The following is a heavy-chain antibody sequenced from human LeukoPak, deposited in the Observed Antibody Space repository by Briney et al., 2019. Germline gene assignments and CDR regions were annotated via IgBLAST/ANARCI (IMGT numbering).Heavy chain of an antibody. D-gene: IGHD3-16*02. CDR3: ASSKVWESYRYFDY. J-gene: IGHJ4*02. V-gene: IGHV3-7*01. CDR2: IKPDGGQK. CDR1: GFSFSTYW. Sequence: GGSLRLSCAASGFSFSTYWMSWVRQVPGKGLEWVANIKPDGGQKDYVDSVKDRFTISRGNAKNSVFLQMNNLRVEDTAVYYCASSKVWESYRYFDYWGQGSLVTVS.